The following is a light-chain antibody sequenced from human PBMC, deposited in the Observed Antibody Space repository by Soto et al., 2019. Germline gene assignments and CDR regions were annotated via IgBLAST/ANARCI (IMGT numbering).Light chain of an antibody. CDR3: SSYAGSSPVYV. J-gene: IGLJ1*01. V-gene: IGLV2-14*01. Sequence: QSALTQPASVSGSPGQSITISCTGTSSDVGGYNYVSWYQQHPGKAPKLIIYEVSNRPSGVSNRFSGSKSGNTASLTISGLQAEDEADYYCSSYAGSSPVYVLGTGTKLTVL. CDR1: SSDVGGYNY. CDR2: EVS.